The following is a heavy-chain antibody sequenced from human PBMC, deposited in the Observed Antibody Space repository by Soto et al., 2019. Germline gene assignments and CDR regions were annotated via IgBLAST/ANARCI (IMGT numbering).Heavy chain of an antibody. CDR2: VSADGKHE. CDR3: ARGPIVAVAHVDY. J-gene: IGHJ4*02. V-gene: IGHV3-30*04. CDR1: GFTFNTYP. Sequence: GGSLSLSCAASGFTFNTYPMHWVRQAPGKGLEWVAAVSADGKHEFYADSVKGRFTISRDNSKDTLYLQMNSLRIDDTALYYCARGPIVAVAHVDYWGQGTLVTVSS. D-gene: IGHD3-22*01.